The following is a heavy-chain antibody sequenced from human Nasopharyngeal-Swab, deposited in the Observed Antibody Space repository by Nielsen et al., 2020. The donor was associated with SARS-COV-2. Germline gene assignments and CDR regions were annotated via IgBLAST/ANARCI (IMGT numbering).Heavy chain of an antibody. J-gene: IGHJ6*02. Sequence: GESLTISCAASGFTFSSYAMSWVRQAPGKGLEWVSAISGSGGSTYYAYSAKGRFTISRDNSKNTLYLQMNSLRAEDTAVYYCAKSSSTPYGMDVWGQGTTVTVSS. CDR1: GFTFSSYA. V-gene: IGHV3-23*01. CDR2: ISGSGGST. CDR3: AKSSSTPYGMDV.